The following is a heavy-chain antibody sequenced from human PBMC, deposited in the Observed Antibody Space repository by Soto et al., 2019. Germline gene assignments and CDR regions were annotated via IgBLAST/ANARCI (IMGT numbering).Heavy chain of an antibody. D-gene: IGHD4-17*01. Sequence: SETLSLTCTVSGDSITSGGYYWTWIREPPGKGLEWIGYIYHSGTTNYNPSLKSRVTLSADRSKNQFSLNLKSVTAADTAVYYCAREMTAVTATGDWFDPWGKGILVT. J-gene: IGHJ5*02. CDR3: AREMTAVTATGDWFDP. CDR2: IYHSGTT. CDR1: GDSITSGGYY. V-gene: IGHV4-30-2*01.